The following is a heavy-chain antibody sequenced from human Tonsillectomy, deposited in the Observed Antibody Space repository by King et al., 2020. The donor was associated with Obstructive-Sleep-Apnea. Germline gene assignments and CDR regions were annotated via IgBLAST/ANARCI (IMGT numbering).Heavy chain of an antibody. D-gene: IGHD2/OR15-2a*01. Sequence: VQLVESGAEVKKPGASVKVSCKASGYTFTNYYIHWVRQAPGQGLEWMGIINPTGGSTTYAQKFQGRVTVTRDTSTSTVYMELSSLGSEDTAMYYCARVLKYWGQGTLVTVSS. CDR1: GYTFTNYY. V-gene: IGHV1-46*01. CDR2: INPTGGST. J-gene: IGHJ4*02. CDR3: ARVLKY.